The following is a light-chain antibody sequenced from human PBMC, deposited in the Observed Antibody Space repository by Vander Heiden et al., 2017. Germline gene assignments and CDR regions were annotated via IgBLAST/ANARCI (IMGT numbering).Light chain of an antibody. CDR1: NIGRKS. J-gene: IGLJ2*01. CDR2: DDS. CDR3: QVWDSSSDHVV. Sequence: SYVLTPPPSVSVAPGQTARITCGRNNIGRKSVHWYQHKPGQAPVLVVYDDSDRPSGIPERFSGSNSGNTATMTISRVEAGDEADYSCQVWDSSSDHVVFGGGTKLTVL. V-gene: IGLV3-21*02.